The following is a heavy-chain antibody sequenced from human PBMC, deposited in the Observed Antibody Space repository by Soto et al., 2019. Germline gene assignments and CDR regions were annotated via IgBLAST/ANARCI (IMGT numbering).Heavy chain of an antibody. V-gene: IGHV3-23*01. Sequence: GGSLRLSCTASGFTFGGYAMSWVRQAPGKGLEWVSAISGSGGSTYYADSVKGRFTISRDNSKNTLYLQMNSLRAEDTAVYYCAKCDSSVYYFDYWGQGTLVTVSS. CDR1: GFTFGGYA. D-gene: IGHD6-25*01. CDR3: AKCDSSVYYFDY. J-gene: IGHJ4*02. CDR2: ISGSGGST.